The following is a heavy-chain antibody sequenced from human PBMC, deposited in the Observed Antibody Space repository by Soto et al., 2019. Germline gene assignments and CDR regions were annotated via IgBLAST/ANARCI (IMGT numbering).Heavy chain of an antibody. J-gene: IGHJ6*02. CDR3: ARDIESVTAKHFFYYYAMDV. CDR1: GYTFPSYG. CDR2: ISAYNGNT. V-gene: IGHV1-18*01. Sequence: ASVKVSCKASGYTFPSYGISWVRQAPGQGLEWMGWISAYNGNTHFAQKFQGRVTMTTDTSTTTAYMELRSLRSDDTAVYYCARDIESVTAKHFFYYYAMDVWGQGTTVTVSS. D-gene: IGHD2-8*01.